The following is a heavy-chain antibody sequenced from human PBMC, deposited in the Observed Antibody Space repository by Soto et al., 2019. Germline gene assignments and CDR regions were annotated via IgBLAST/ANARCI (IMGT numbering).Heavy chain of an antibody. J-gene: IGHJ4*02. V-gene: IGHV3-21*01. D-gene: IGHD6-6*01. CDR1: GFTFSSYS. CDR2: ISSSSSYI. Sequence: PGGSLRLSCAASGFTFSSYSMNWVRQAPGKGLEWVSSISSSSSYIYYADSVKGRFTISRDNAKNSLYLQMNSLRAEDTAVYYCARDSVQRGPFDYWGQGTLVTVSS. CDR3: ARDSVQRGPFDY.